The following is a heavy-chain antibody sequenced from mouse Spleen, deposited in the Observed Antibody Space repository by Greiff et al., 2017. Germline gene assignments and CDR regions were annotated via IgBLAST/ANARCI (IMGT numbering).Heavy chain of an antibody. J-gene: IGHJ3*01. CDR1: GFTFSSYG. CDR2: ISSGGSYT. D-gene: IGHD2-4*01. Sequence: EVMLVESGGDLVKPGGSLKLSCAASGFTFSSYGMSWVRQTPDKRLEWVATISSGGSYTYYPDSVKGRFTISRDNAKNTLYLQMSSLKSEDTAMYYCARGDYDYDWFAYWGQGTLVTVSA. CDR3: ARGDYDYDWFAY. V-gene: IGHV5-6*02.